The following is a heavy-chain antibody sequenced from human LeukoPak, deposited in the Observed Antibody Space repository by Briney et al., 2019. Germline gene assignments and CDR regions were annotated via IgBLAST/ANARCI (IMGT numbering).Heavy chain of an antibody. V-gene: IGHV3-74*01. D-gene: IGHD6-13*01. CDR3: AKSPGYSRRLIDY. CDR1: GFTFSSYW. J-gene: IGHJ4*02. CDR2: ISDGTST. Sequence: PGGSLRLSCAASGFTFSSYWMHWVRQAPGKGLVWVSRISDGTSTSYADSVKGRFTISRDNSKNTLYLQMNSLRAEDTAVYYCAKSPGYSRRLIDYWGQGSLVSVSS.